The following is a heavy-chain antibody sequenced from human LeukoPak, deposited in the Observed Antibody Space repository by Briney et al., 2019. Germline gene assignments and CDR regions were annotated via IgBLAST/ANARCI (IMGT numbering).Heavy chain of an antibody. Sequence: GGSLRLSCAASGFTFSSYAMSWVRQAPGKGLEWVSAISGSGGSTYYADSVKGRFTISRDNSKNTLYLQMNSLRAEDTAVYYCARDSGYCSGGSCYPEYYFDYWGQGTLVTVSS. V-gene: IGHV3-23*01. CDR1: GFTFSSYA. CDR3: ARDSGYCSGGSCYPEYYFDY. CDR2: ISGSGGST. D-gene: IGHD2-15*01. J-gene: IGHJ4*02.